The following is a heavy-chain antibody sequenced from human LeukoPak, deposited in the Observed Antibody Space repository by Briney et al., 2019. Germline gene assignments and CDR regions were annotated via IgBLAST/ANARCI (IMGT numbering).Heavy chain of an antibody. D-gene: IGHD6-19*01. J-gene: IGHJ4*02. V-gene: IGHV4-59*12. Sequence: PSETLSLTCTVSGGSISSYYWGWIRQPPGKGLEWIGYIYYSGSTNYNPSLKSRVTISVDTSKNQFSLKLSSVTAADTAVYYCARDERIWQWLVLLHWGQGTLVTVSS. CDR2: IYYSGST. CDR3: ARDERIWQWLVLLH. CDR1: GGSISSYY.